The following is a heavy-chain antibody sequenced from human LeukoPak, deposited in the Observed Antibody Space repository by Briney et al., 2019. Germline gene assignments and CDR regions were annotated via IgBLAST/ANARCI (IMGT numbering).Heavy chain of an antibody. CDR1: GGSISSGGHY. CDR2: IYYSGST. J-gene: IGHJ4*02. D-gene: IGHD3-10*01. CDR3: ASGLYGSGSYYPTWAY. Sequence: SSETLSLTCTVSGGSISSGGHYWSWIRQHPGKGLEWIGYIYYSGSTYYNPSLKSRVTISIDTSENQFSLKLSPVTAADTAVYYCASGLYGSGSYYPTWAYWGQGTLVTVSS. V-gene: IGHV4-31*03.